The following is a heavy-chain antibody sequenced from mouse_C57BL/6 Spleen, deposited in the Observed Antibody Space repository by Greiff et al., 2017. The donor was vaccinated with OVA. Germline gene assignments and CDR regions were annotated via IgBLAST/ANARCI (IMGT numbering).Heavy chain of an antibody. CDR1: GYSITSGYY. CDR2: ISYDGSN. D-gene: IGHD2-3*01. V-gene: IGHV3-6*01. J-gene: IGHJ3*01. Sequence: EVQLQESGPGLVKPSQSLSLTCSVPGYSITSGYYWNWIRQFPGNKLEWMGYISYDGSNNYNPSLKNRISITRDTSKNQFFLKLNSVTTEDTATYYCARPYDGYYPFAYWGQGTLVTVSA. CDR3: ARPYDGYYPFAY.